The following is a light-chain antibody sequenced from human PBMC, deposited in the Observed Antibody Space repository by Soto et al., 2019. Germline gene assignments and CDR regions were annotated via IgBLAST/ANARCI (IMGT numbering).Light chain of an antibody. Sequence: AIRMTQSPSSLSASTGDRVTITCRASQGISSYLAWYQQKPGKAPKLLIYAASTLQSGVPSRFSGSGSGTDFTLTISCLQSEDFATYYCQQNYRTPLTFGGGTKVEIK. CDR2: AAS. CDR1: QGISSY. CDR3: QQNYRTPLT. J-gene: IGKJ4*01. V-gene: IGKV1-8*01.